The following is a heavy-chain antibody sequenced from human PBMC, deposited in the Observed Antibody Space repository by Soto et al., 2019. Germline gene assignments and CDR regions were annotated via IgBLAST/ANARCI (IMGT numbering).Heavy chain of an antibody. D-gene: IGHD5-12*01. J-gene: IGHJ5*02. CDR1: GFTFSSYY. CDR2: ISGDGSTI. V-gene: IGHV3-74*01. CDR3: ERNYIGGIAGFDP. Sequence: PGGSLRLSCAASGFTFSSYYMHWVRQVPGEGLVWVSRISGDGSTISYADSVKGRFTISRDNAKNTLYLQMNSLRAEDTAVYYCERNYIGGIAGFDPWGQGTLVTVSS.